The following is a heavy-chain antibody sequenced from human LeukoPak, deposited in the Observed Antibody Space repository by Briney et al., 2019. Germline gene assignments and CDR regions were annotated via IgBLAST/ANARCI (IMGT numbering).Heavy chain of an antibody. CDR2: INPNSGGT. J-gene: IGHJ4*02. D-gene: IGHD6-19*01. V-gene: IGHV1-2*02. CDR3: ARAPYSSGSDY. CDR1: GYTFTGYY. Sequence: GASVKVSCKASGYTFTGYYMHWVRQAPGQGLEWMGWINPNSGGTNYAQKFQGRVTMTRNTSISTAYMELSSLRCEDTAVYYCARAPYSSGSDYWGQGTLVTVSS.